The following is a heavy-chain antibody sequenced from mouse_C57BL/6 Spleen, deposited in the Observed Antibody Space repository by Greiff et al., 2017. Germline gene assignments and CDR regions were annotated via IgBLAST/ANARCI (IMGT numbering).Heavy chain of an antibody. CDR2: ISYDGSN. Sequence: EVQLQESGPGLVKPSQSLSLTCSVNGYSITSGYYWNWIRQFPGNKLEWMGYISYDGSNNYNPSLKNRISITRDTSKNQFCLKLNSVTTEDTATYYCARGVTLDYWGQGTTLTVSS. CDR1: GYSITSGYY. V-gene: IGHV3-6*01. D-gene: IGHD2-1*01. CDR3: ARGVTLDY. J-gene: IGHJ2*01.